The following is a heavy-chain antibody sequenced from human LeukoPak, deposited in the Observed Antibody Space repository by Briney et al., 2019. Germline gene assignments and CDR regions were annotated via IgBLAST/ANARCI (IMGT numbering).Heavy chain of an antibody. D-gene: IGHD4-17*01. V-gene: IGHV4-34*01. CDR1: GGSFSGYY. J-gene: IGHJ4*02. CDR2: INHSGST. Sequence: SETLSLTCAVYGGSFSGYYWSWIRQPPGKGLEWIGEINHSGSTNYNPSLRSRLTISVDTSKDQFSLKLSSVTAADTAVYYCARLRTVMENSRRDYFDYWGQGTLVTVSS. CDR3: ARLRTVMENSRRDYFDY.